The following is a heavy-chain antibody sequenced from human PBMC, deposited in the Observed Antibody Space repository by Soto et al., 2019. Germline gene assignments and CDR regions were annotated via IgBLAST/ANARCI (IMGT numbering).Heavy chain of an antibody. CDR1: GFTFSSYN. V-gene: IGHV3-48*01. Sequence: EVQLVESGGGLVQPGGSLRLSCAASGFTFSSYNMNWVRQAPGKGLEWVSYISSSSTTIHYGDSVKGRFTISRDNAKNSLYLQMNSLRAEDTAVYYCARGVGYCSGGSCCLDSWGQGTLVIVSS. CDR3: ARGVGYCSGGSCCLDS. J-gene: IGHJ4*02. D-gene: IGHD2-15*01. CDR2: ISSSSTTI.